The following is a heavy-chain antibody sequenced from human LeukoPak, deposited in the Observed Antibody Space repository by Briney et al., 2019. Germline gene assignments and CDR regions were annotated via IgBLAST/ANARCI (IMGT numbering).Heavy chain of an antibody. D-gene: IGHD1-14*01. CDR1: GFTFSSYG. CDR2: IRYDGSNK. J-gene: IGHJ3*02. V-gene: IGHV3-30*02. Sequence: GGSLRLSCAASGFTFSSYGMHWVRQAPGKGLEWVAFIRYDGSNKYYADSVKGRFTISRDNSKNTLYLQMGSLRAEDMAVYYCARVIAGTRGAFDIWGQGTTVTVSS. CDR3: ARVIAGTRGAFDI.